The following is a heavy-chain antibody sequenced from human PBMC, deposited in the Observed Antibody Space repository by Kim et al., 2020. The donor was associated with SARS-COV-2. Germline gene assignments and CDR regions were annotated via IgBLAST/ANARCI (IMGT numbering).Heavy chain of an antibody. Sequence: GGSRRLSCAASGFTFSNYAIHWVRQAPGKGLEWVAVIWHDESKKYYVDSVKGRFTISRDNSNNTLYLQMNSLRAEDTAVYYCAREGGNTGYYSIDSWGQG. J-gene: IGHJ5*01. CDR1: GFTFSNYA. D-gene: IGHD3-22*01. CDR3: AREGGNTGYYSIDS. V-gene: IGHV3-33*01. CDR2: IWHDESKK.